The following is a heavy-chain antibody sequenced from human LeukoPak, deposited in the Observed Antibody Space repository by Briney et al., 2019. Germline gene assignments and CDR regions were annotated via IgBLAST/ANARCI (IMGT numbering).Heavy chain of an antibody. J-gene: IGHJ4*02. D-gene: IGHD6-13*01. Sequence: KSGGSLRLSCAASGYTFSDYYTSWIRQAPGKGLEWVSYISSSGSTIYYADSVKGRFTISRDNAKNSLYLQMNSLRAEDTAVYYCARGQAAAGYFDYWSQGTLVTVSS. CDR2: ISSSGSTI. CDR3: ARGQAAAGYFDY. V-gene: IGHV3-11*01. CDR1: GYTFSDYY.